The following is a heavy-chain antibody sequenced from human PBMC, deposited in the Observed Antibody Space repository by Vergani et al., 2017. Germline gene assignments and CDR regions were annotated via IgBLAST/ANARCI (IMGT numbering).Heavy chain of an antibody. CDR1: GYTFTSYY. J-gene: IGHJ6*03. CDR3: ARDGSRDYEFWSGHGYYXMDV. D-gene: IGHD3-3*01. CDR2: INPSGGST. V-gene: IGHV1-46*01. Sequence: QVQLVQSGAEVKKPGASVKVSCKASGYTFTSYYMHWVRQAPGQGLEWMGIINPSGGSTSYAQKFQGRVTMTRDTSTSTVYMELGSLRSEDTAVYYCARDGSRDYEFWSGHGYYXMDVWGKGTTVTVS.